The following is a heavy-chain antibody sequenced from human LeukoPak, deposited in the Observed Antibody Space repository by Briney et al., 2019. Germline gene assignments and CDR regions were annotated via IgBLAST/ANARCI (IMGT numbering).Heavy chain of an antibody. CDR2: IRYDGNNE. V-gene: IGHV3-30*02. J-gene: IGHJ3*01. CDR3: AKDFYLLGYCDPTSCYIGAFDV. CDR1: GFTFSNFG. D-gene: IGHD2-2*02. Sequence: GGSLRLSCAVSGFTFSNFGMHWVRQAPGKGLEWVAFIRYDGNNEYYADSLKGRFTISRDNSKNTLYLQMSSLRAEDTAVYYCAKDFYLLGYCDPTSCYIGAFDVWGQGTLVTVSS.